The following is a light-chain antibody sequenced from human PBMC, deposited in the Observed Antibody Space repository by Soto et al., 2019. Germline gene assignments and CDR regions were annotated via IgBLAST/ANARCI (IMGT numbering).Light chain of an antibody. V-gene: IGLV2-11*01. CDR1: SSDVGGYNY. CDR3: CSYAGTYTYV. CDR2: DVT. Sequence: QSALTQPRSVSGSPGQSVTISCTGTSSDVGGYNYVSWYQHHPGKAPKLMIYDVTKRPSGVPDRFSGSKSGNTASLTISGLEADDDADYYCCSYAGTYTYVFGTGTKLTVL. J-gene: IGLJ1*01.